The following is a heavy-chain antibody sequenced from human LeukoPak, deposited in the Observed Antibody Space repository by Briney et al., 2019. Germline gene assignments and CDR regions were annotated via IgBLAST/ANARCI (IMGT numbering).Heavy chain of an antibody. D-gene: IGHD3-22*01. J-gene: IGHJ2*01. CDR1: GFTFSSYA. CDR3: ANHFDGSASELWYFDL. V-gene: IGHV3-23*01. Sequence: GGSLRLSCAASGFTFSSYAMSWVRQAPGKGLEWVSAISSTGDRTCHADSVKGRFTISRDNSKNTLYLQMNSLRVEDTAVYYCANHFDGSASELWYFDLWGRGTLVTVSS. CDR2: ISSTGDRT.